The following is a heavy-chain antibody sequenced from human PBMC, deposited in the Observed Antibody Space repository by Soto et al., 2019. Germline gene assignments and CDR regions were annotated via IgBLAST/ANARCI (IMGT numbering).Heavy chain of an antibody. V-gene: IGHV1-69*06. CDR3: ARSALYDFWSGQTIEGYYYYGMDV. D-gene: IGHD3-3*01. CDR1: GGTFSSYA. CDR2: IIPIFGTA. J-gene: IGHJ6*02. Sequence: SVKVSCKASGGTFSSYAISWVRQAPGQGLEWMGGIIPIFGTANYEQKFQGRVTITADKSTSTAYMELSSLRSEDTDVYYCARSALYDFWSGQTIEGYYYYGMDVWGQGTTVTVSS.